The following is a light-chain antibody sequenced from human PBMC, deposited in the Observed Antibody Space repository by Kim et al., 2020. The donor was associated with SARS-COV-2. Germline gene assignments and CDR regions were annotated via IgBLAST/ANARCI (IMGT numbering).Light chain of an antibody. CDR2: GAS. J-gene: IGKJ2*01. Sequence: DIQMTQSPSSLSASVGDRVTITCRASQSISTYLNWYQQKPGKAPKLLIYGASNLPSGVPSRFSGSGSGTDFTLTISTLQPEDFGTYYCKQGYSTFGQETKVDIK. V-gene: IGKV1-39*01. CDR1: QSISTY. CDR3: KQGYST.